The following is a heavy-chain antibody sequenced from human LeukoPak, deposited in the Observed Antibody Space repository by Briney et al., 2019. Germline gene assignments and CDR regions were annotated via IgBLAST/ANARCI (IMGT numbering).Heavy chain of an antibody. D-gene: IGHD3-22*01. J-gene: IGHJ4*02. CDR2: VSGGGGST. CDR1: VFIFSSYA. V-gene: IGHV3-23*01. Sequence: PGGSLRLSCAASVFIFSSYAMSWVRQAPGKGLEWVSSVSGGGGSTYYADSVKGRFTISRDNSKSTLFLQMNSLRAEDTAVYYCAKSSYYDSSGYYREYYFDYWGQGTLVTVSS. CDR3: AKSSYYDSSGYYREYYFDY.